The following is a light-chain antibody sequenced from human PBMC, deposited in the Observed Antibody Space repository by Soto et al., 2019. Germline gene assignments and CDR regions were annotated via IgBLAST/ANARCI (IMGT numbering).Light chain of an antibody. CDR3: QQFSRPPLT. J-gene: IGKJ4*01. Sequence: EIVMTQSPATLSVSPGERATLSCRASQSVSGSLAWYQQKPGQAPRLLIYGASTRATGIPARFSGSGSGTEFTLTISSLQSEDFAVYFCQQFSRPPLTFGGGTKVEI. CDR2: GAS. V-gene: IGKV3-15*01. CDR1: QSVSGS.